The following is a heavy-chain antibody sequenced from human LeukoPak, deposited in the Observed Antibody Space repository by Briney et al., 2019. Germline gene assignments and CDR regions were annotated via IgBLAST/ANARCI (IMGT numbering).Heavy chain of an antibody. CDR1: GYTFTSYY. D-gene: IGHD6-13*01. CDR3: ARETDVAAAANYFDS. Sequence: ASVEVSCKASGYTFTSYYIHWVRQAPGQGLEWMGIINPSGGSTTYAQKFQGRVTMTSDTSTSTVYMELSSLRSEDTAVYYCARETDVAAAANYFDSWGQGTLVTVSS. V-gene: IGHV1-46*01. CDR2: INPSGGST. J-gene: IGHJ4*02.